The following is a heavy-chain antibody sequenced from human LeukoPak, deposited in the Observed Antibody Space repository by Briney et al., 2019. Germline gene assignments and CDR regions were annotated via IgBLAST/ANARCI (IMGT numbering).Heavy chain of an antibody. Sequence: GGSLRLSCAASGFTVSSNYMSWVRQAPGKGLEWVSVIYSGGSTYYADSVKGRFTISRDNSKNTLYLQMNSLRAEDTAVYYCAKDINYDSSGYSAALRYWGQGTLVTVSS. J-gene: IGHJ4*02. CDR1: GFTVSSNY. D-gene: IGHD3-22*01. V-gene: IGHV3-53*05. CDR3: AKDINYDSSGYSAALRY. CDR2: IYSGGST.